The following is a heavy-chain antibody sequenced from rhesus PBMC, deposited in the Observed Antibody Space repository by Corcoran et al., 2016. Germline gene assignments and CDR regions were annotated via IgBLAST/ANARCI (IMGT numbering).Heavy chain of an antibody. J-gene: IGHJ4*01. CDR3: AKGGWGDLFDY. CDR1: GYSFTSYW. CDR2: IDPSDSYT. Sequence: EVQLVQSGAEVKRPGESLKISCKTSGYSFTSYWISWVRQMPGKGLEWMGAIDPSDSYTRYNPSVQGQVTISADKSISTAYLQWSRLKASDTATYYCAKGGWGDLFDYWGQGVLVTVSS. V-gene: IGHV5-20*01. D-gene: IGHD3-34*01.